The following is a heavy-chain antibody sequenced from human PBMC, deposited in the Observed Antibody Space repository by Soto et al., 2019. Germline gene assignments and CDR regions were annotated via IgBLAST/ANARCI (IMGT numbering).Heavy chain of an antibody. CDR2: ISGSGGST. V-gene: IGHV3-23*01. CDR1: GFTFSSYA. Sequence: EVQLLESGGGLVQPGGSLRLSCAASGFTFSSYAMSWVRQAPGKGLEWGSAISGSGGSTYYADSVKGRFTISRDNSKNTLYRQRNSLRADDTAVYYSAKRESGIMITVGGVIVPDYWGQGTLVTVSS. CDR3: AKRESGIMITVGGVIVPDY. D-gene: IGHD3-16*02. J-gene: IGHJ4*02.